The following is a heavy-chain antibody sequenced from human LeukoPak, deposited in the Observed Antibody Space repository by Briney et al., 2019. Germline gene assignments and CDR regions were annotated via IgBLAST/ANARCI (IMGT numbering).Heavy chain of an antibody. J-gene: IGHJ4*02. Sequence: GSSVKVSCKASGGTFSSYAISWVRQAPGQGLEWMGGIIPIFGTANYAQKFQGRVTITADESTSTAYMELISLRSEDTAVYYCAREARYDQNFDYWGQGTLVTVSS. CDR1: GGTFSSYA. D-gene: IGHD3-9*01. CDR2: IIPIFGTA. V-gene: IGHV1-69*01. CDR3: AREARYDQNFDY.